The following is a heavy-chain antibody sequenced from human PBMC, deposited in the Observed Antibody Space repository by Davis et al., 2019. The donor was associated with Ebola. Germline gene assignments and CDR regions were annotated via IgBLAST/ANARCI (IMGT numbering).Heavy chain of an antibody. Sequence: GGSLRLSCAASGFTFSTYAIHWVRQAPGKGLEWVAIISFDGNNKYYADSVKGRFTISRDNSKNTLYLQMNTLRAEDTALYYCAKDARHGTPRYYFDYWGQGTLVTVSS. V-gene: IGHV3-30*18. CDR3: AKDARHGTPRYYFDY. CDR2: ISFDGNNK. CDR1: GFTFSTYA. J-gene: IGHJ4*02.